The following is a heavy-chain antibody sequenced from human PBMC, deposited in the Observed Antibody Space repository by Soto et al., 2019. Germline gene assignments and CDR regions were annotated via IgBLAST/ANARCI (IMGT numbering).Heavy chain of an antibody. CDR1: GGSISSYY. CDR2: IYYSGST. CDR3: ASHSSSQTPFDY. Sequence: QVQLQESGPGLVKPSETLSLTCTVSGGSISSYYWSWIRQPPGKGLEWIGYIYYSGSTNYNPSLKSRVTISVDTSKNQFSLKLSSVTAADTAVYYCASHSSSQTPFDYWGQGPLVTVSS. J-gene: IGHJ4*02. V-gene: IGHV4-59*01. D-gene: IGHD6-13*01.